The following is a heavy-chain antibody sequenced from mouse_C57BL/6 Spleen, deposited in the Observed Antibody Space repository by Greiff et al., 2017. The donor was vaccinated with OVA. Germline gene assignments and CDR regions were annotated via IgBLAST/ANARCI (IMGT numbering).Heavy chain of an antibody. V-gene: IGHV2-2*01. J-gene: IGHJ3*01. CDR2: IWSGGST. Sequence: QVQLKESGPGLVQPSQSLSITCTVSGFSLTSYGVHWVRQSPGKGLEWLGVIWSGGSTDYNAAFISRLSISKDNSKSQVFFKMNSLQADDTAIYYCARRGYGNYDWFAYWGQGTLVTISA. CDR3: ARRGYGNYDWFAY. D-gene: IGHD2-1*01. CDR1: GFSLTSYG.